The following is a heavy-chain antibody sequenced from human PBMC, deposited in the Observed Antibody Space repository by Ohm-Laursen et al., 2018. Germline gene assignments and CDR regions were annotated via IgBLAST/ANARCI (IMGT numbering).Heavy chain of an antibody. CDR3: ARDDGIYARRSGMDV. D-gene: IGHD2-8*01. Sequence: SLRLSCAASAFSLTASNMNWVRQAPGTGLEWVSYISDTGSHIYYAGSVRGRFTISRDNAQNSLYLHMSSLRAEDTAIYYCARDDGIYARRSGMDVWGQGTAVTVSS. V-gene: IGHV3-21*01. CDR2: ISDTGSHI. J-gene: IGHJ6*02. CDR1: AFSLTASN.